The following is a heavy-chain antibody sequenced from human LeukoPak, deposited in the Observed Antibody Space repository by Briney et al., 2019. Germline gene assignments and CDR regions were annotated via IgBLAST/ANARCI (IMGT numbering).Heavy chain of an antibody. D-gene: IGHD3-16*01. V-gene: IGHV1-69*06. CDR2: IIPIFGTA. CDR1: GGSFSDYA. CDR3: AEQGAVRQDYYMDV. Sequence: GASVKVSCKASGGSFSDYAISWVRQAPGQGLEWMGRIIPIFGTANYAQKFQGRVTITADIVSSTAHMELTNLTSGDTAVYFCAEQGAVRQDYYMDVWGNGTTVTVSS. J-gene: IGHJ6*03.